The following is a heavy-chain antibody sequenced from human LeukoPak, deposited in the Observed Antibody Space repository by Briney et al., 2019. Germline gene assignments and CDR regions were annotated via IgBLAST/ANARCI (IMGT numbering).Heavy chain of an antibody. CDR2: VHHSGMT. D-gene: IGHD1-14*01. CDR3: PTPTGPSWAYSFAY. Sequence: PSETLSLNCAVSGYSISSGYYWSWIRQPPGKALEWIATVHHSGMTYYNPSLKSRFTISVDTSQNQFSLKLSSMSSSGPCAYYSPTPTGPSWAYSFAYWGLGILVTVSS. V-gene: IGHV4-38-2*01. CDR1: GYSISSGYY. J-gene: IGHJ4*02.